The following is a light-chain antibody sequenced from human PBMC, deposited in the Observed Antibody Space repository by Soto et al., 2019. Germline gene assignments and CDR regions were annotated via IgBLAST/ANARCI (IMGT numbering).Light chain of an antibody. CDR2: AAS. V-gene: IGKV1-9*01. CDR1: QVISTS. Sequence: DIHLTHSPSFLSPSIVDRITITCRASQVISTSLAWYQVKPWNAPKLLIYAASTLESGVPSRFSATVSGTEFSLTITSLQPEDFATYYCQQLFDSPITFGQGTRLEIK. J-gene: IGKJ5*01. CDR3: QQLFDSPIT.